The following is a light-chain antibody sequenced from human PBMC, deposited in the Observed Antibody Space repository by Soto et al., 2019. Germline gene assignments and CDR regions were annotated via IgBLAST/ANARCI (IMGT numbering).Light chain of an antibody. CDR2: GAS. J-gene: IGKJ5*01. CDR1: QSVSSN. Sequence: EIVMTQSPATLSVSPGERATLSCRASQSVSSNLAWYQQKPGQAPRLLSYGASTRATGIPARFSGSGSGTEFTLTIRSLQSEDFAVFYCQQYDNWPITFGQGTRLEIK. V-gene: IGKV3-15*01. CDR3: QQYDNWPIT.